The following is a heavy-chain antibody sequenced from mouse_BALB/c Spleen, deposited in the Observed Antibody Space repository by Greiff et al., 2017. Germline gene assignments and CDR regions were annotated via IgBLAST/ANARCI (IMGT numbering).Heavy chain of an antibody. CDR2: ISSGGSYT. CDR1: GFTFSSYG. J-gene: IGHJ1*01. V-gene: IGHV5-6*01. Sequence: EVHLVESGGDLVKPGGSLKLSCAASGFTFSSYGMSWVRQTPDKRLEWVATISSGGSYTYYPDSVKGRFTISRDNAKNTLYLQMSSLKSEDTAMYYCARHDWYFDVWGAGTTVTVSS. CDR3: ARHDWYFDV.